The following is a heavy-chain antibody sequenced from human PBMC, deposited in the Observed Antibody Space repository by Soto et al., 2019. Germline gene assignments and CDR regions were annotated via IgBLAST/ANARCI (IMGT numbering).Heavy chain of an antibody. Sequence: ASVKVSCQASGYTFTSYAMHWVRQAPGQRLEWMGWINAGNGNTKYSQKFQGRVTITRDTSASTAYMELSSLRSEDTAVYYCARDNHDYGDLDDAFDIWGQGTMVTVSS. J-gene: IGHJ3*02. CDR1: GYTFTSYA. CDR3: ARDNHDYGDLDDAFDI. CDR2: INAGNGNT. D-gene: IGHD4-17*01. V-gene: IGHV1-3*01.